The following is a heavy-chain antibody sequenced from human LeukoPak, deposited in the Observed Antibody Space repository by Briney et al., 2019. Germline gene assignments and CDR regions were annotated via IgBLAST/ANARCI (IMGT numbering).Heavy chain of an antibody. D-gene: IGHD6-13*01. CDR1: GYSFTSYW. Sequence: GESLKISCKGSGYSFTSYWIAWVRQMPGKGLEWMGVIYTGDSDTRYSPSFQGQVTISADKSISTAYLQWSSLKASDTAMYYCARGSSSWYLDYWGQGTLVTVSS. CDR3: ARGSSSWYLDY. J-gene: IGHJ4*02. V-gene: IGHV5-51*01. CDR2: IYTGDSDT.